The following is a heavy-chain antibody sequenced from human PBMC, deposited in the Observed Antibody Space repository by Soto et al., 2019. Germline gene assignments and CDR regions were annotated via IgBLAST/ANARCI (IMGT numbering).Heavy chain of an antibody. D-gene: IGHD1-1*01. CDR1: GASISSSIDY. CDR3: ARNGNGSRCFSWFDP. CDR2: IYYSGST. J-gene: IGHJ5*02. Sequence: PSEPLSLTCTVSGASISSSIDYSGWIRQPPGKGLEWIGSIYYSGSTSYNPALKSRVTISVDTSKNQFSLKLSSVTAADTAVNYRARNGNGSRCFSWFDP. V-gene: IGHV4-39*01.